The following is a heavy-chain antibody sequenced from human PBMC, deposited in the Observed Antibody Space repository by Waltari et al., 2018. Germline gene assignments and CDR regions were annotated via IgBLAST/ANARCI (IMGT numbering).Heavy chain of an antibody. D-gene: IGHD3-10*01. J-gene: IGHJ5*02. CDR1: GVSITDYY. CDR2: VYYSGSP. Sequence: QVQLRESGPGLVRPSETLSLTCSVSGVSITDYYWSWIRQSPGKGLEWIGHVYYSGSPNYNPSLKGRVSISIESSKGQFSLRLTSVTAADTAVYYCARHLWFGGGYSWFAHWGPGTQVTVSA. V-gene: IGHV4-59*01. CDR3: ARHLWFGGGYSWFAH.